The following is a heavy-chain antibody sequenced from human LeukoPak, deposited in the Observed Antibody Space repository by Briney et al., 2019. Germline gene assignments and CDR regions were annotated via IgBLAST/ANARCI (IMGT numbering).Heavy chain of an antibody. CDR1: GGTFSSYA. Sequence: ASVKVSCKASGGTFSSYAISWVRQAPGQGLEWMGRIIPILGIANYAQKFQGRVTITADESTSTAYMELSSLRSEDTAVYYCARDITIFGVVPAWGQGTLVTVSS. V-gene: IGHV1-69*04. J-gene: IGHJ5*02. D-gene: IGHD3-3*01. CDR3: ARDITIFGVVPA. CDR2: IIPILGIA.